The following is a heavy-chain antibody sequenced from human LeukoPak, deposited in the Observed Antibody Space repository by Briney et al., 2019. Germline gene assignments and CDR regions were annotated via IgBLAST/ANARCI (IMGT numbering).Heavy chain of an antibody. CDR3: ARWNYGDPGYYMDV. J-gene: IGHJ6*03. CDR1: GGSISSYY. V-gene: IGHV4-59*12. Sequence: PSETLSLTCTVSGGSISSYYWSWIRQPPGKGLEWIGYIYYSGSTNYNPSLKSRVTISVDTSKNQFSLKLSSVTAADTAVYYCARWNYGDPGYYMDVWGKGTTVTISS. D-gene: IGHD4-17*01. CDR2: IYYSGST.